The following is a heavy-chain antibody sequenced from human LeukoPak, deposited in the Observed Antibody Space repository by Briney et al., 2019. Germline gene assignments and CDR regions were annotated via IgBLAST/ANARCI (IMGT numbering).Heavy chain of an antibody. J-gene: IGHJ3*02. CDR1: GFTFSSYA. CDR3: AKDRVLGYCSGGSCYDAFDI. D-gene: IGHD2-15*01. V-gene: IGHV3-23*01. Sequence: PGGSLRLSCAASGFTFSSYAMSWVRQAPGKGLEWVSAISGSGGSTYYADSVKGRFTISRDNSKNTLYLQMNSLRAEDTAVYYCAKDRVLGYCSGGSCYDAFDIWGQGTMVTVSS. CDR2: ISGSGGST.